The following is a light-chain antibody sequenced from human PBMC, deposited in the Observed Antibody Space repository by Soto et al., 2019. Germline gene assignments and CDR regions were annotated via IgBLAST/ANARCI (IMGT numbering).Light chain of an antibody. J-gene: IGKJ3*01. V-gene: IGKV2-28*01. CDR2: LGS. Sequence: DFVMTQSPLSLPVTPGEPASISCRSSQSLLHSYGYNSLHWYVQKPGQTPQLLIYLGSNRASGVPDRFSGSGSGTDFTLKISRVEAEDVGVYYCMQAIQTPFTFGPGTKVDIK. CDR1: QSLLHSYGYNS. CDR3: MQAIQTPFT.